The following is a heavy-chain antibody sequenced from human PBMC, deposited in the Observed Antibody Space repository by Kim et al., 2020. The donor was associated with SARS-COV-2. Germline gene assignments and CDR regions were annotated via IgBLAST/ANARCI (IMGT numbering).Heavy chain of an antibody. CDR2: ISSSSSYI. J-gene: IGHJ5*02. CDR1: GFTFSSYS. D-gene: IGHD1-26*01. Sequence: GGSLRLSCAASGFTFSSYSMNWVRQAPGKGLEWVSSISSSSSYIYYADSVKGRFTISRDTAKKSLYLQMNSLRVEDTAVYYCARGYSGTPGRDSWFDPWGQGTLVTVSS. V-gene: IGHV3-21*01. CDR3: ARGYSGTPGRDSWFDP.